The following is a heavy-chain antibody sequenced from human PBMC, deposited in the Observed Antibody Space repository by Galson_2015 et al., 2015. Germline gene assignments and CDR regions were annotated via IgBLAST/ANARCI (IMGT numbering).Heavy chain of an antibody. D-gene: IGHD6-19*01. CDR1: GNIFTPYT. CDR3: ARGSENFDY. CDR2: INTGNGNT. Sequence: VKVSCKASGNIFTPYTLHWVRQAPGQRLEWMGWINTGNGNTKYSQNFPGRLTITRDTSAGTAYMDLSSLRSEDTAVYYCARGSENFDYWGQGTLVTVSS. V-gene: IGHV1-3*04. J-gene: IGHJ4*02.